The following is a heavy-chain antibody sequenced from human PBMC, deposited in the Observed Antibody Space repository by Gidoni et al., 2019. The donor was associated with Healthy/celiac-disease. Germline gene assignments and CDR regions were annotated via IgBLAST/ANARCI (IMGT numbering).Heavy chain of an antibody. CDR1: GYTFTSYY. V-gene: IGHV1-46*01. CDR3: ARDANRSEYSSSRGGFDP. Sequence: QVQLVQSGAEVKKPGASVKVSCKASGYTFTSYYMHWVRQAPGQGLEWMGIINPSGGSTSYAQKFQGRVTMTRDTSTSTVYMKLSSLRSEDTAVYYCARDANRSEYSSSRGGFDPWGQGTLVTVSS. J-gene: IGHJ5*02. CDR2: INPSGGST. D-gene: IGHD6-6*01.